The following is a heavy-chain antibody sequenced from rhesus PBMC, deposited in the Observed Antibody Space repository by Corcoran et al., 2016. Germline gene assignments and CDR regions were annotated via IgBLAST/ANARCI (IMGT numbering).Heavy chain of an antibody. CDR2: IYGSSTST. J-gene: IGHJ4*01. D-gene: IGHD3-3*01. V-gene: IGHV4S10*01. CDR1: GGSISDSYR. CDR3: ARVRQYLDWLVYSSFDY. Sequence: QVQLQESGPGVVKPSETLSLTCAVSGGSISDSYRWSWIRQPPGKGLEWIGYIYGSSTSTNYNPSLKSRVTSAKDTSKNQFSLKLSSVTAADTAVYYCARVRQYLDWLVYSSFDYWGQGVLVTVSS.